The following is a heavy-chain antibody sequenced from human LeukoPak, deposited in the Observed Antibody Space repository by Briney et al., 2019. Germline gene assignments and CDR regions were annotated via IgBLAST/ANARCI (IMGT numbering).Heavy chain of an antibody. CDR2: IKPNSGGT. Sequence: ASVKVSCKASGYTFTGYYIHWVRQAPGQGLEWMGWIKPNSGGTNYAQKFQGRVTMTRDTSISTAYMELSRLRSDDTAVYYCAREMLAAVAAQSCGQGTLVTVSS. D-gene: IGHD6-19*01. V-gene: IGHV1-2*02. J-gene: IGHJ5*02. CDR1: GYTFTGYY. CDR3: AREMLAAVAAQS.